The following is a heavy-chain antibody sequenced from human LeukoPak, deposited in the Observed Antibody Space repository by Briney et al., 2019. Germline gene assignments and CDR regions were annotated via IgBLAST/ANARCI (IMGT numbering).Heavy chain of an antibody. CDR2: IYPGDSDT. V-gene: IGHV5-51*01. D-gene: IGHD4-23*01. J-gene: IGHJ4*02. Sequence: GESREISCKGSGYSFTSYRIGWVRQMPGKGLEWMGIIYPGDSDTRYSPSFQGQVTISADKSISTAYLQWSSLKASDTAMYYCARPSYDYGGNNPYYWGQGTLVTVSS. CDR3: ARPSYDYGGNNPYY. CDR1: GYSFTSYR.